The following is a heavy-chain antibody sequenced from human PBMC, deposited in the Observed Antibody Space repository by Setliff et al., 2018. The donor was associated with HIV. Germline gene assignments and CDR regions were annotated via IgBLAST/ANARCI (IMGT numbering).Heavy chain of an antibody. CDR2: VHSNGFK. CDR3: ARGVVGSYYDYVNIYYHDYIDL. D-gene: IGHD2-15*01. Sequence: PSETLSLTCTVSGGYISSGSYHWSWIRQPAGKRLEWIGHVHSNGFKNYNSSLESRVDISVDTSKNQISLKVDSVTAADTAMYFCARGVVGSYYDYVNIYYHDYIDLWGKGTTVTVSS. CDR1: GGYISSGSYH. V-gene: IGHV4-61*09. J-gene: IGHJ6*03.